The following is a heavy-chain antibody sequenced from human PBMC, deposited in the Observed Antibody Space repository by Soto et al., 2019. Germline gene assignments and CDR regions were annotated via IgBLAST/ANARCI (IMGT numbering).Heavy chain of an antibody. Sequence: KESGPVLVKPTETLTLTCTVSGFSLSNAAMGVSWIRQPPGKALEWLAQVFSNDDKSYSTSLKSRLTISKDTSKSQVVLTMTSMDPVDTATYYCARIQANYDFWSGGLDYWGQGTLVTVSS. CDR1: GFSLSNAAMG. CDR3: ARIQANYDFWSGGLDY. CDR2: VFSNDDK. V-gene: IGHV2-26*01. D-gene: IGHD3-3*01. J-gene: IGHJ4*02.